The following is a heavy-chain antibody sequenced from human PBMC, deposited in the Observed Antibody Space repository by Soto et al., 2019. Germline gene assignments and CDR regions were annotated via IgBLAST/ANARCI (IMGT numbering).Heavy chain of an antibody. Sequence: QVQLVESGGGVVQPGRSLRLSCAASGFSLSSSVMHWVRQAPGKGLEWVAVFWKDGNTKYYADSVKGRFIISRDNSKNTLYLELNSLRPEETALYYCAKGKRPPPPYSAYEPFDSWGQGTLVSVSS. CDR1: GFSLSSSV. J-gene: IGHJ4*02. V-gene: IGHV3-33*06. CDR2: FWKDGNTK. D-gene: IGHD5-12*01. CDR3: AKGKRPPPPYSAYEPFDS.